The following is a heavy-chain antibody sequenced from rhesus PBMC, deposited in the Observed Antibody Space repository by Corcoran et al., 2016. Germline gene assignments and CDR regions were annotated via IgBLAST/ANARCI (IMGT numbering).Heavy chain of an antibody. CDR3: ARYRKVVLTAPRNYGLDS. CDR1: GGSFRSYW. Sequence: QVQLQESGPGLVKPSETLSLTCAVSGGSFRSYWWSWISQPPGKGLEWIGKINGNSGNTNYNPAPNSRVTISKDASKKQVALKLSSVTAADTAVYDCARYRKVVLTAPRNYGLDSWGQGVVVTVSS. D-gene: IGHD2-15*01. V-gene: IGHV4-80*01. CDR2: INGNSGNT. J-gene: IGHJ6*01.